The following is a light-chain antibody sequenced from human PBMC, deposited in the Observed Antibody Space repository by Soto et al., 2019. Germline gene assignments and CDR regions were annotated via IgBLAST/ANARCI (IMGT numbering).Light chain of an antibody. Sequence: EIVLTQSPGTLSLSPGERATLSCRASQSVSNNYLAWYQQKPGQAPRLLIYSASNRATGIPARFSGSGSGTEFTLTISSLQSEDFAVYYCQHYNYWPYTLGQGTKVDIK. V-gene: IGKV3D-15*01. J-gene: IGKJ2*01. CDR2: SAS. CDR1: QSVSNN. CDR3: QHYNYWPYT.